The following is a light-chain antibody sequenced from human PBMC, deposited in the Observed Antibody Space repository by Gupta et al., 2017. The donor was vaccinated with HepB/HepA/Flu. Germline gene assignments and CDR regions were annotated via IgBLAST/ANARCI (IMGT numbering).Light chain of an antibody. CDR2: DAS. J-gene: IGKJ1*01. Sequence: DIQMTQSPSSLSASVGDRVTITCRASQSIVSYLNWYQQKPGKAPRLLIYDASSLQSGVPSRFSGSGSGTDFTLTIISLQPEDFATYYCQQSDSTPRTFGQGTKVEIK. CDR3: QQSDSTPRT. V-gene: IGKV1-39*01. CDR1: QSIVSY.